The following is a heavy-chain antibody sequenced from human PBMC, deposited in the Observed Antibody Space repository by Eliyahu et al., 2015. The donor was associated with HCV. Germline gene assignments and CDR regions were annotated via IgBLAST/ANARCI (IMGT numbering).Heavy chain of an antibody. CDR1: TGSMTDYY. Sequence: QVHLQESGPGLMRPSETLSLTCDVXTGSMTDYYWSWIRQFPGKGLEWIGYAYSTGSTTYNPSLKSRVTISIDTSKKQFSLHLTSVTATDTAIYYCAREDIGFDSWGQGHLVTVSS. V-gene: IGHV4-59*12. CDR3: AREDIGFDS. D-gene: IGHD2-15*01. CDR2: AYSTGST. J-gene: IGHJ5*01.